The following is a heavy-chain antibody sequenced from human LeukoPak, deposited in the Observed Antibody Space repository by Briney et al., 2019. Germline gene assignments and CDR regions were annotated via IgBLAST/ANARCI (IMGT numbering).Heavy chain of an antibody. V-gene: IGHV3-74*01. CDR2: INSDGSST. J-gene: IGHJ5*02. CDR1: GFTFSSYW. CDR3: ACAYGDYVRGSNWFDP. Sequence: GGSLRLSCAASGFTFSSYWMHWVRHAPGKGLVWVSRINSDGSSTSYADSVKGRFTISRDNAKNTLYLQMNSLRAEDTAVYYCACAYGDYVRGSNWFDPWGQGTLVTVSS. D-gene: IGHD4-17*01.